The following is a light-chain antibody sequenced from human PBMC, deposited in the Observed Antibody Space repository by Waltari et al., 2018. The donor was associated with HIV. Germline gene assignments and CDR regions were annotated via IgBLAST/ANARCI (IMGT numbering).Light chain of an antibody. CDR3: QSSDISGNYWV. V-gene: IGLV3-25*03. Sequence: SYGLTQPPSVSVSPGQTATITCSGDALPKKYAYWYQQKPGQAPVMVIYKDSERPSGFPERFSGSSSATTVTLTSSGVQAADEADYYCQSSDISGNYWVFGGGTKLTVL. CDR2: KDS. J-gene: IGLJ3*02. CDR1: ALPKKY.